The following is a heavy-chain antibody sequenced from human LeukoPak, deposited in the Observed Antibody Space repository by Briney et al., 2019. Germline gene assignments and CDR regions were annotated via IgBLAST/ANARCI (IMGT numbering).Heavy chain of an antibody. Sequence: SETLSLTCTVSGGSISSSSYYWGWIRQPPGKGLEWIGSIYYSGSTYYNPSLKSRVTISVDTSKNQFSLKLSSVTAADTAVYYCARDRVIYCSSTSCYRYYYYYMDVWGKGTTVTVSS. D-gene: IGHD2-2*01. CDR2: IYYSGST. CDR1: GGSISSSSYY. J-gene: IGHJ6*03. V-gene: IGHV4-39*07. CDR3: ARDRVIYCSSTSCYRYYYYYMDV.